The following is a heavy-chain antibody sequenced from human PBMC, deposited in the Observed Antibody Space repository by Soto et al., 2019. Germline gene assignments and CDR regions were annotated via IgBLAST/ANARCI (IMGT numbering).Heavy chain of an antibody. CDR2: INPSGGST. CDR3: ARYGDCISTSCYRNNWFDP. J-gene: IGHJ5*02. CDR1: GYTLIMYY. Sequence: ASVKVSCKASGYTLIMYYIHWMRQAPGQGLEWMGLINPSGGSTTYAQKFQGRVTMTRDTSTSTVYMDLSSLRSEDSAVYYCARYGDCISTSCYRNNWFDPWGQGTLVTVSS. V-gene: IGHV1-46*01. D-gene: IGHD2-2*01.